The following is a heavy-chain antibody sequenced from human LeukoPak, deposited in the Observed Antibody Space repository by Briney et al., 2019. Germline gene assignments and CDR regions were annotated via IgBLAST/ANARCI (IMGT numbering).Heavy chain of an antibody. CDR3: ARGYGSGYEYI. Sequence: SQTLSLTCAISGDSVSSNSAAWNWFRQSPSRGLEWLGRTYYRSKWNNDYAVSVKGRITINADTSKNQFSLHLNSVTPEDTAVYYCARGYGSGYEYIWGQGTMVTVSS. J-gene: IGHJ3*02. V-gene: IGHV6-1*01. CDR1: GDSVSSNSAA. D-gene: IGHD5-12*01. CDR2: TYYRSKWNN.